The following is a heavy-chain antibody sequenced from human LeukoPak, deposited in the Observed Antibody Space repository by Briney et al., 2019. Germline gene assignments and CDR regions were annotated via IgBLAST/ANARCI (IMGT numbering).Heavy chain of an antibody. CDR3: VRERTNYYDSSGYY. CDR1: GFTFSSYW. D-gene: IGHD3-22*01. J-gene: IGHJ4*02. Sequence: GGSLRLSCAASGFTFSSYWMSWVRQAPGKGLEWVANIKQGGSEKYYVDSVKGRFTISRDNAKESLYLQMNSLRAEDTAVYYCVRERTNYYDSSGYYWGQGTLVTVSS. CDR2: IKQGGSEK. V-gene: IGHV3-7*05.